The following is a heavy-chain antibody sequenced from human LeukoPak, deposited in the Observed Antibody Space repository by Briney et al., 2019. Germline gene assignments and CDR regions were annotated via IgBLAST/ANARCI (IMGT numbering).Heavy chain of an antibody. CDR1: VGTFSSYA. Sequence: GASVKVSCKASVGTFSSYAISWVRQAPGQGLEWMGGIIPIFGTANYAQKFQGRVTITTDESTSTAYMELSSLRSEDTAVYYCATGRIAAAGIDYWGQGTLVTVSS. D-gene: IGHD6-13*01. V-gene: IGHV1-69*05. CDR2: IIPIFGTA. CDR3: ATGRIAAAGIDY. J-gene: IGHJ4*02.